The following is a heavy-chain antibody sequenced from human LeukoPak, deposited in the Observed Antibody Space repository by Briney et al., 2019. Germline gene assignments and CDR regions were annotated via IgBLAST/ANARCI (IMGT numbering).Heavy chain of an antibody. Sequence: GGSLRLSCAASAFTLSSYGMSWVRQAPGKGLEWVSALSGNGGSTYYADSVKGRLTIPRDNSKNTLYLQMNSLRAEDTAVYYCARSGVAVAGKWNYMDVWGKGTTVTISS. J-gene: IGHJ6*03. CDR3: ARSGVAVAGKWNYMDV. D-gene: IGHD6-19*01. CDR2: LSGNGGST. V-gene: IGHV3-23*01. CDR1: AFTLSSYG.